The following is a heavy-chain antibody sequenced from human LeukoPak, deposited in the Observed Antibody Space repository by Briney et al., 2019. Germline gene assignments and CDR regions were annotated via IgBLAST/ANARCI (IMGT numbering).Heavy chain of an antibody. Sequence: PSGTLSPTCGASGGSISGTNWWSCARQPPGQGLEWLGEITLAGQNNYNPSLNGRVTMSLDKSSNQPSLPLTSVTAADTATYFCSRESGPFCPFGYWGQGTLVIVSS. D-gene: IGHD1-26*01. CDR2: ITLAGQN. V-gene: IGHV4-4*02. CDR1: GGSISGTNW. CDR3: SRESGPFCPFGY. J-gene: IGHJ4*02.